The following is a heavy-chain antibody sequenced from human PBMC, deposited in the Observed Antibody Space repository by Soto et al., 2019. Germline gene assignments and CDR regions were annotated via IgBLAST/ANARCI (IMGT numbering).Heavy chain of an antibody. CDR1: GYTLTGYY. CDR2: INPNSGGT. D-gene: IGHD3-3*01. V-gene: IGHV1-2*02. Sequence: ASVKVSCKASGYTLTGYYMHWVRQAPGQGLEWMGWINPNSGGTNYAQKFQGRVTMTRDTSISTAYMELSRLRSDDTAVYYCARDSYDFWSGLYYYYGMDVWGQGTTVTVSS. CDR3: ARDSYDFWSGLYYYYGMDV. J-gene: IGHJ6*02.